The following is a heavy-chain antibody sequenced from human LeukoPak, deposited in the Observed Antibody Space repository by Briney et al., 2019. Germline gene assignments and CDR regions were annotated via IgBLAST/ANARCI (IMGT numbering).Heavy chain of an antibody. CDR3: AKTPGQRRPSGCDY. CDR1: GFTFNSYS. D-gene: IGHD6-25*01. V-gene: IGHV3-30-3*01. J-gene: IGHJ4*02. CDR2: ISYDGSNK. Sequence: PGGSLRLSCAASGFTFNSYSMHWVRQAPGKGLEWVAVISYDGSNKYYADSVKGRFTISRDNPKNTLYLQMNSLRAGDTAVYYCAKTPGQRRPSGCDYWGQGTLVTVSS.